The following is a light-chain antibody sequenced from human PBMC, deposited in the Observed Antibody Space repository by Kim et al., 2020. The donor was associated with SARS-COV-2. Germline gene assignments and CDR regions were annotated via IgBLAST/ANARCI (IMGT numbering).Light chain of an antibody. CDR3: QQSYSTPTT. CDR1: QSIDKY. V-gene: IGKV1-39*01. CDR2: DAS. J-gene: IGKJ4*02. Sequence: DIQMTQSPSSLSASVGDRVTIPCRASQSIDKYLNWYQHKPGKAPKLLIYDASVLRSGVPSRFSGSGFGTDFTLIISSLQPEDFATYYCQQSYSTPTTFGRGTKLEI.